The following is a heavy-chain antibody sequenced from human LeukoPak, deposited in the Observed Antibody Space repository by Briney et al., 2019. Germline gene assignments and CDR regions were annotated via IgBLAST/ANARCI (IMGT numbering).Heavy chain of an antibody. CDR1: GYTFTSYY. D-gene: IGHD7-27*01. J-gene: IGHJ4*02. Sequence: ASVKVSCKASGYTFTSYYMHWVRQAPGQGLEWMGIINPSGGSTSYAQKFQGRVTMTRDMSTSTVYMELSSLRSEDTAVYYCARQALAGDLDYWGQGTLVTVSS. V-gene: IGHV1-46*01. CDR3: ARQALAGDLDY. CDR2: INPSGGST.